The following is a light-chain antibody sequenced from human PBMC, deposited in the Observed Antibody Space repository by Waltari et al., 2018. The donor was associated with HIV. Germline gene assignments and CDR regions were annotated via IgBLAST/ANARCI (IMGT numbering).Light chain of an antibody. CDR1: QSVSKN. CDR3: QQYTGRPPRT. CDR2: GAS. Sequence: DIVMTQSPATLSVSPGERATLSCRASQSVSKNLAWYQQKHGQPPRLLIFGASARASGVPARFSDSGSGTEFTLTISSLHPEDSAVYYCQQYTGRPPRTFGQGTRVQIK. V-gene: IGKV3-15*01. J-gene: IGKJ5*01.